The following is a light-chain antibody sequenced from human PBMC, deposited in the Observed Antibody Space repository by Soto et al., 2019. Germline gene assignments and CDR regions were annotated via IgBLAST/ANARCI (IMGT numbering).Light chain of an antibody. Sequence: DIQMTQSPSTLSASVGDRVTITCRASQSISSWLAWYQQKPGKAPKLLIYKASSLESGVPSRFSGSGSGTDFTLTISSLQPDDFATYYCQQYNSYQSFGQGTKLEIK. CDR2: KAS. J-gene: IGKJ2*03. CDR3: QQYNSYQS. CDR1: QSISSW. V-gene: IGKV1-5*03.